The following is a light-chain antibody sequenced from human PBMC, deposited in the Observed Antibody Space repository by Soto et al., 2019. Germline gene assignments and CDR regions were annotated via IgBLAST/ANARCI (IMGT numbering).Light chain of an antibody. Sequence: QSALTQPASVSGSPGQSITISCTGTSSDVGGYTYVSWYQHYPGKAPKLMIYDVSYRPSGVSNRFSGSKSGNTASLTISGLQAEDEADYYCCSSTSSNTYVFGTGTKLTVL. V-gene: IGLV2-14*03. CDR1: SSDVGGYTY. CDR3: CSSTSSNTYV. J-gene: IGLJ1*01. CDR2: DVS.